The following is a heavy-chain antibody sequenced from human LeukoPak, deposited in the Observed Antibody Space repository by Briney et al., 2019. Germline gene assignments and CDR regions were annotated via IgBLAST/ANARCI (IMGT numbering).Heavy chain of an antibody. CDR3: ARARPMNYDFWSGGCFDY. D-gene: IGHD3-3*01. CDR1: GYTFTSYG. Sequence: ASVKVSCKASGYTFTSYGISWVRQAPGQGLEWMGWISAYNGNTNYAQKLQGRVTMTTDTSTSTAYMELRSLRSDDTAVYYCARARPMNYDFWSGGCFDYWGQGTLVTVSS. V-gene: IGHV1-18*01. J-gene: IGHJ4*02. CDR2: ISAYNGNT.